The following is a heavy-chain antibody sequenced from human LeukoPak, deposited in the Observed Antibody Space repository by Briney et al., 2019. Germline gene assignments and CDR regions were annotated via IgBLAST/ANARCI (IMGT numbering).Heavy chain of an antibody. J-gene: IGHJ4*02. D-gene: IGHD3-16*02. Sequence: SETLSLTCTVSGGSISNYYWNWIRQPPGRELEWIGYIYYSGSTNYNPSLKSRVTMSVDTSKKQVSLKLSSVTAADTAVYYCARADDQLRLGELSLYPTGYFDYWGQGTLVTVSS. CDR3: ARADDQLRLGELSLYPTGYFDY. CDR2: IYYSGST. CDR1: GGSISNYY. V-gene: IGHV4-59*08.